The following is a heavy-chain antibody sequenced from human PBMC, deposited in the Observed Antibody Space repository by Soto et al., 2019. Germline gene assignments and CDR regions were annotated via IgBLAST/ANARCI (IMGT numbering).Heavy chain of an antibody. CDR1: NGSISSSNW. CDR3: ARNRDCGYDVES. J-gene: IGHJ4*02. D-gene: IGHD5-12*01. V-gene: IGHV4-4*02. CDR2: VAQSGYV. Sequence: QVQLQESGPGLVKPSGTLSLTCTVSNGSISSSNWWSWVRQSPGKGLELIGEVAQSGYVGSIPSLKSRLTILFDKSTNRVAMRLTSVTAAYTAVYYCARNRDCGYDVESWGQGTLVTVST.